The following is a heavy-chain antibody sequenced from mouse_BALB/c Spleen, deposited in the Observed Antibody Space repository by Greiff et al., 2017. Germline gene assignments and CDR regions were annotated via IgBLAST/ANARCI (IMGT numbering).Heavy chain of an antibody. CDR2: IDPSDSET. Sequence: QVQLQQPGAELVKPGAPVKLSCKASGYTFTSYWMNWVKQRPGRGLEWIGRIDPSDSETHYNQKFKDKATLTVDKSSSTAYIQLSSLTSEDSAVYYCAREFITTATYFDYWGQGTTLTVSS. CDR1: GYTFTSYW. J-gene: IGHJ2*01. D-gene: IGHD1-2*01. V-gene: IGHV1-69*02. CDR3: AREFITTATYFDY.